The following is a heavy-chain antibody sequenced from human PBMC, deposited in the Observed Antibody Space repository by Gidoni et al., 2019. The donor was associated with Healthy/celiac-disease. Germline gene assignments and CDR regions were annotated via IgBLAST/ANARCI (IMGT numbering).Heavy chain of an antibody. J-gene: IGHJ4*02. Sequence: QVQLQESGPGLVKPSQTLSLTCPVSGGSISSGSSSWSWIRQPAGKGLEWIGRVYPSGSTNYNPSLKSRVTISVDTSKNQFSLKLSSVTAADTAVYYCARSVGYSSSWYPFDYWGQGTLVTVSS. D-gene: IGHD6-13*01. CDR1: GGSISSGSSS. V-gene: IGHV4-61*02. CDR2: VYPSGST. CDR3: ARSVGYSSSWYPFDY.